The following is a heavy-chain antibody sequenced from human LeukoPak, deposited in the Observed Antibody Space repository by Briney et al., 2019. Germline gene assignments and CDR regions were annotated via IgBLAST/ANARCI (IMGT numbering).Heavy chain of an antibody. J-gene: IGHJ4*02. D-gene: IGHD2-2*01. CDR1: GFTFSSYG. CDR3: AKGGGYCSTSQCYGIHEFDR. Sequence: GRSLRLSCAASGFTFSSYGMHWVRQAPGKGLEWVANIKEDGGEKYYVNSVKGRFTISRDNFKNSLYLQMNSLRAEDTAVYYCAKGGGYCSTSQCYGIHEFDRWGQGTLVTVSS. V-gene: IGHV3-7*03. CDR2: IKEDGGEK.